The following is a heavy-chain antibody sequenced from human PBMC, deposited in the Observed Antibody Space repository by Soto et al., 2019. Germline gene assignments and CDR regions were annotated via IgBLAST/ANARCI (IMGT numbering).Heavy chain of an antibody. D-gene: IGHD1-1*01. J-gene: IGHJ6*02. Sequence: QVHLQESGPGLVKPSETVSLTCTIGASSISLYYRGWVRQPPGKGLEWIGSIYHSGSSYYNPSLKSRVSLSLETSRGQLSLNLTSVTAADTAVYYCAREDDAAGMDVWGQGTTVIVSS. CDR2: IYHSGSS. CDR1: ASSISLYY. CDR3: AREDDAAGMDV. V-gene: IGHV4-38-2*02.